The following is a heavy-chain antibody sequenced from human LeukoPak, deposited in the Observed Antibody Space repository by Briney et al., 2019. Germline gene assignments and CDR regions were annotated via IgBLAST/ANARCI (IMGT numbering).Heavy chain of an antibody. D-gene: IGHD6-19*01. Sequence: PSETLSLTCAVYGGSFSGYYWSWIRQPPGKGLEWIGEINHSGSTNYNPSLKSRVTISVDTSKNQFSLKLSSVTAADTAVYYCARGWSGAYSSGSLFDYWGQGTLVTVSS. V-gene: IGHV4-34*01. J-gene: IGHJ4*02. CDR2: INHSGST. CDR3: ARGWSGAYSSGSLFDY. CDR1: GGSFSGYY.